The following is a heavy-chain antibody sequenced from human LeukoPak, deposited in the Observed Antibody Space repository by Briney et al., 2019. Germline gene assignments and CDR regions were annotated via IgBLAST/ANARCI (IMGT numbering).Heavy chain of an antibody. V-gene: IGHV4-59*08. Sequence: SEPLSLTCTVSGGSISSYYWSWIRQPPGKGLEWIGYIYYSGSTNYNLSLKSRVTISVDTSKNQFSLKLSSVTAADTAVYYCARRFSYQAAAFDYWGQGALVTVSS. CDR2: IYYSGST. CDR1: GGSISSYY. J-gene: IGHJ4*02. CDR3: ARRFSYQAAAFDY. D-gene: IGHD6-13*01.